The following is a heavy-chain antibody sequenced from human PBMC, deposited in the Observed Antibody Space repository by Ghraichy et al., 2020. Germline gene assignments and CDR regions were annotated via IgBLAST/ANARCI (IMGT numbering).Heavy chain of an antibody. CDR1: GYSFTSYW. V-gene: IGHV5-51*01. CDR3: ARAGYCSSTTCYGGFDY. CDR2: IYPGDSDT. D-gene: IGHD2-2*03. Sequence: GESLNISCKGSGYSFTSYWIGWVRQMPGKGLEWMGIIYPGDSDTRYSPSFQGQVTMSADKSISTAYLQWSSLKASDTAMYYCARAGYCSSTTCYGGFDYWGQGTLVTVSS. J-gene: IGHJ4*02.